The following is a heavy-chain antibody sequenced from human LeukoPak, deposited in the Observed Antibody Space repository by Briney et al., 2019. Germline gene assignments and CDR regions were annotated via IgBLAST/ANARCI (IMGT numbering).Heavy chain of an antibody. J-gene: IGHJ6*02. Sequence: PGGSLRLSCAASGFTFSTCAMGWVRQAPGKGLEWVSAISGSGGSTYYTDSVKGRFTISRDNSKNTLYLQMNSLRGEDTAIYLCVKWGSKSTGLNVPISPYYYYGMDVWGQGTTVTVSS. D-gene: IGHD3-16*01. CDR2: ISGSGGST. CDR1: GFTFSTCA. CDR3: VKWGSKSTGLNVPISPYYYYGMDV. V-gene: IGHV3-23*01.